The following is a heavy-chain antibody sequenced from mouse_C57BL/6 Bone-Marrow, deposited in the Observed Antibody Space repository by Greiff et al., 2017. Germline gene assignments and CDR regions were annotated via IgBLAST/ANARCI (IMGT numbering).Heavy chain of an antibody. J-gene: IGHJ2*01. CDR3: AREGSSFYFYY. V-gene: IGHV1-53*01. CDR1: GYTFTSYW. D-gene: IGHD1-1*01. CDR2: INPSNGDT. Sequence: VQLQQSGTELVKPGASVKLSCKASGYTFTSYWMHWVKQRPGQGLEWIGNINPSNGDTNYNEKFKSKATLTVEKSAITTYMQLSSLTSEDSAVYYCAREGSSFYFYYWGQGTTLTVSS.